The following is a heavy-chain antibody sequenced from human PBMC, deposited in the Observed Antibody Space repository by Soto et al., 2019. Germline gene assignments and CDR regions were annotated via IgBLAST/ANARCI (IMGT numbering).Heavy chain of an antibody. Sequence: SETLSLTCVVSGGSVSSVFSWSWIRQSPGKGLECIASIHHSGSTYYNPSLKSRVTISIDTSKNQFSLKLNSVTAADTAVYYCAHRLCDRSCYWDVGYFNHWGQGTPVTVSS. D-gene: IGHD2-15*01. CDR1: GGSVSSVFS. J-gene: IGHJ4*02. V-gene: IGHV4-30-2*06. CDR2: IHHSGST. CDR3: AHRLCDRSCYWDVGYFNH.